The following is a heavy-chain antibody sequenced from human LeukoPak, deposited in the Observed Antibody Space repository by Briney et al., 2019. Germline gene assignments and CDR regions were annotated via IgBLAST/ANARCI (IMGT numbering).Heavy chain of an antibody. J-gene: IGHJ6*02. V-gene: IGHV1-2*02. CDR3: ASRLGGDPAMVRGRPYGMDV. D-gene: IGHD3-10*01. CDR1: GPTFIDYY. Sequence: ASVKVSCKASGPTFIDYYIHWVRQAPGQGLEWMGWVNPNSGGTNFAQKFQGRVTMTRDTSISTVYMELNRLTYDDTAVYVCASRLGGDPAMVRGRPYGMDVWGQGTTVAVSS. CDR2: VNPNSGGT.